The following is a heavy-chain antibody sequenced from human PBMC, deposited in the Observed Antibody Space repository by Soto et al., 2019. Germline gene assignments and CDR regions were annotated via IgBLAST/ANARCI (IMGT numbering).Heavy chain of an antibody. CDR1: GFTFSSYG. CDR3: ARGKAVAGTAFDI. D-gene: IGHD6-19*01. J-gene: IGHJ3*02. CDR2: INSDGSST. Sequence: GGSLRLSCAASGFTFSSYGMHWFRQAPGKGLVWVSRINSDGSSTSYADSVKGRFTISRDNAKNTLYLQMNSLRAEDTAVYYCARGKAVAGTAFDIWGQGTMVTVSS. V-gene: IGHV3-74*01.